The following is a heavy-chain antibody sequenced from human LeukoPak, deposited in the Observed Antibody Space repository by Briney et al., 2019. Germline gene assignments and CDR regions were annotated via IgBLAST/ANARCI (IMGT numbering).Heavy chain of an antibody. CDR1: GGSLSRYY. D-gene: IGHD2-2*01. J-gene: IGHJ4*02. CDR3: ASSCYGPSSGYFDY. CDR2: IYYSGST. V-gene: IGHV4-59*01. Sequence: PSETLSLTCAVSGGSLSRYYWSCIRQPPGKGLEWIGYIYYSGSTNYNPSLKSRVTISVDTSKNQFSLKLSSLAAAGTAVYYCASSCYGPSSGYFDYGARGPLVTVPS.